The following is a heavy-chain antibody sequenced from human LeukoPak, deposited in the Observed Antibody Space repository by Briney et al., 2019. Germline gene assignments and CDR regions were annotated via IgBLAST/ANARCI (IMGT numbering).Heavy chain of an antibody. CDR1: GFTFSSYS. V-gene: IGHV3-21*01. D-gene: IGHD2-2*01. Sequence: SGGSLRLSCAASGFTFSSYSMNWVRQAPGKGLEWVSSISSSSSYIYYADSVKGRFTISRDNAKNSLYLQMNSLRAEDTAVYYCARVVPYCSSTSCYLGLDYWGQGTLVTVSS. CDR2: ISSSSSYI. J-gene: IGHJ4*02. CDR3: ARVVPYCSSTSCYLGLDY.